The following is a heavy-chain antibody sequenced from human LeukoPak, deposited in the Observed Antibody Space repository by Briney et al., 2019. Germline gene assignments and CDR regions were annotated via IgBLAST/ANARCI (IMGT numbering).Heavy chain of an antibody. J-gene: IGHJ4*02. CDR2: ISYDGSVK. CDR3: AKDLSEKYSLDY. V-gene: IGHV3-30-3*02. Sequence: GRSLRLSCAASGFNFSSHAMYWARQAPDKGLEWVTFISYDGSVKSYADSVRGRFTISRDNSKNTLPLQMNSLRGEDTAVYYCAKDLSEKYSLDYWGQGTLVIVSS. CDR1: GFNFSSHA. D-gene: IGHD2-21*01.